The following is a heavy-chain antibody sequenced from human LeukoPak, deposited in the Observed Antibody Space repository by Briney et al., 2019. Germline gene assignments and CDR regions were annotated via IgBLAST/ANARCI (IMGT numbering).Heavy chain of an antibody. D-gene: IGHD1-14*01. CDR3: AKDGPERIFEY. V-gene: IGHV3-30*18. CDR2: IAYDSSHK. CDR1: GLPFSYYV. Sequence: GRPLSLLCAASGLPFSYYVMHWVRQAPGKGREWVAVIAYDSSHKYCADSVKGRFTISRDNSKNTLYLQMNSLRPEDTAVYYCAKDGPERIFEYWGQGTPVTVSA. J-gene: IGHJ4*02.